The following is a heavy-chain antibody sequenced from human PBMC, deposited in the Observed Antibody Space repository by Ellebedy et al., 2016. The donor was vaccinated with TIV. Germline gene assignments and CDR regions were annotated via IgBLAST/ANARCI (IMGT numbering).Heavy chain of an antibody. CDR1: GFTLRSYA. V-gene: IGHV3-30*01. J-gene: IGHJ4*02. CDR3: ARDSSGPLDD. Sequence: PGGSLRLSCAASGFTLRSYAMHWVRQAPGKGLEWVAVISYDGSNKYYADSVKGRVTISRDDSKNTLYLQMNSLRAEDTAVYYCARDSSGPLDDWGQGTLVTVSS. CDR2: ISYDGSNK. D-gene: IGHD3-22*01.